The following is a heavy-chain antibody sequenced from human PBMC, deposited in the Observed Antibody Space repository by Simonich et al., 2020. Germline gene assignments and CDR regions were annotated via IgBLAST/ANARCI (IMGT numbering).Heavy chain of an antibody. D-gene: IGHD3-9*01. CDR3: ACLGTGDAFDI. CDR1: GFTFSSYW. Sequence: EVQLVESGGGLVQPGGSLRLSCAASGFTFSSYWMSWVRQAQGKGLEWWAKKKKDGSEKYYVDSVKGRFTISRDNAKNSLYLQMNSLRAEDTAVYYCACLGTGDAFDIWGQGTMVTVSS. V-gene: IGHV3-7*01. CDR2: KKKDGSEK. J-gene: IGHJ3*02.